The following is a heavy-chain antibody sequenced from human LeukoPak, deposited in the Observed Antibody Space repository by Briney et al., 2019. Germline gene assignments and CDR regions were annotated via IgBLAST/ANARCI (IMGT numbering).Heavy chain of an antibody. J-gene: IGHJ6*02. D-gene: IGHD3-10*01. CDR2: IIPIFGTT. Sequence: ASVKVSCKASGGTFSSYSISWVRQAPGQGLEWMGRIIPIFGTTNYAQKFQGRVTITADEPASTAYMELSSLRSEDTAVYYCARVHYYGSGIERTNYGMDVWGQGTTVTVSS. CDR3: ARVHYYGSGIERTNYGMDV. CDR1: GGTFSSYS. V-gene: IGHV1-69*13.